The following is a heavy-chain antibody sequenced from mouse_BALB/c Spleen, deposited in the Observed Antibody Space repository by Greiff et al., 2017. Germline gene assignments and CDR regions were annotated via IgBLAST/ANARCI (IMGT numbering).Heavy chain of an antibody. CDR3: TRNYGSSYGYFDV. D-gene: IGHD1-1*01. Sequence: VQLQQPGAELVRPGASVKLSCKASGYTFTSYWINWVKQRPGQGLEWIGNIYPSDSYTNYNQKFKDKATLTVDKSSSTAYMQLSSPTSEDSAVYYCTRNYGSSYGYFDVWGAGTTVTVSS. CDR2: IYPSDSYT. V-gene: IGHV1-69*02. J-gene: IGHJ1*01. CDR1: GYTFTSYW.